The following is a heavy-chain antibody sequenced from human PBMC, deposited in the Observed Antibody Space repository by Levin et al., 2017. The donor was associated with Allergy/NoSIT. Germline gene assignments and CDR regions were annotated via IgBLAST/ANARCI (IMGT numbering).Heavy chain of an antibody. Sequence: KISCKASGGTFSSYAISWVRQAPGQGLEWMGGIIPIFGTANYAQKFQGRVTITADESTSTAYMELSSLRSEDTAVYYCARENHDAFDIWGQGTMVTVSS. CDR2: IIPIFGTA. J-gene: IGHJ3*02. V-gene: IGHV1-69*01. CDR1: GGTFSSYA. D-gene: IGHD1-14*01. CDR3: ARENHDAFDI.